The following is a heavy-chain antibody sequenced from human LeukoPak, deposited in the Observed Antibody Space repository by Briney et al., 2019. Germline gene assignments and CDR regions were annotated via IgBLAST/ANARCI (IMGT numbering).Heavy chain of an antibody. CDR2: IRYDGSNK. D-gene: IGHD1-26*01. J-gene: IGHJ4*02. CDR1: GFTFSSYG. V-gene: IGHV3-30*02. Sequence: GGSLRLSCAASGFTFSSYGMHWVRQAPGKGLEWVAFIRYDGSNKYYADSVKGRFTISRDNSKNTLYLQMNSLRAEDTAVYYCAKGIRELDSFDYWGQGTLVTVSS. CDR3: AKGIRELDSFDY.